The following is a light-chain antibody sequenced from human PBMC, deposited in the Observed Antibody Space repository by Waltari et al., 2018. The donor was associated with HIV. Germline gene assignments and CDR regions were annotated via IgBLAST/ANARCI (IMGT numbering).Light chain of an antibody. Sequence: QSVLTQPPSASGTPGQRVTLSCSGSSSNIGSKYVYWYQQLPGTAPKLLIYRNNQRPSGVPDRFSGSKSGTSASLAISGLRSEDEADYYCAAWDDSMSGPHVVFGGGTKLTVL. CDR1: SSNIGSKY. J-gene: IGLJ2*01. CDR3: AAWDDSMSGPHVV. CDR2: RNN. V-gene: IGLV1-47*01.